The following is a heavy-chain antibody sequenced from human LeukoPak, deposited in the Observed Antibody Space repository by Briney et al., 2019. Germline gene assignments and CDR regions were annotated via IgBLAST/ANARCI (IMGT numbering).Heavy chain of an antibody. Sequence: GGSLRLSCEASGFTFSSYWMHWVRQPPGKGLVWVSRINGDGSSTRYADSVKGRFTVSRDNAKNTLYLQMNSLRAEDTAVYYCARSHYYDSSAYYFNYGLDVWGQGTTVIVSS. J-gene: IGHJ6*02. V-gene: IGHV3-74*01. CDR3: ARSHYYDSSAYYFNYGLDV. CDR1: GFTFSSYW. CDR2: INGDGSST. D-gene: IGHD3-22*01.